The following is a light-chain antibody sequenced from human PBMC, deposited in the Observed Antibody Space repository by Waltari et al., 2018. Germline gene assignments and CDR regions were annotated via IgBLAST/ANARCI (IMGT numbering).Light chain of an antibody. CDR1: SSNIGAGLN. CDR2: VNS. CDR3: QSYDISLSSVV. V-gene: IGLV1-40*01. Sequence: QSVLTQPPSVSGAPGQGVTISCTGSSSNIGAGLNVHWYQQLPGTAPKLLIYVNSNRPSGVPDRFSGSKSGTSASLAITGLQAEDEADYYCQSYDISLSSVVFGGGTTLTVL. J-gene: IGLJ2*01.